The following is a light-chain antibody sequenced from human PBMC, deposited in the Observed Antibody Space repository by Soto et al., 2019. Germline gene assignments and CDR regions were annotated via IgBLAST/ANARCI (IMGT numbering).Light chain of an antibody. CDR3: QQRSNWPPIT. J-gene: IGKJ5*01. CDR1: QSVSRY. V-gene: IGKV3-11*01. CDR2: DAS. Sequence: EIVLPQSPATLSLSTGERATLSCRASQSVSRYLAWYQQKPGQAPRLLIYDASNRATGIPARFSGSGSGTDFTLTISSLEPEDFAVYYCQQRSNWPPITFGQGTRLEIK.